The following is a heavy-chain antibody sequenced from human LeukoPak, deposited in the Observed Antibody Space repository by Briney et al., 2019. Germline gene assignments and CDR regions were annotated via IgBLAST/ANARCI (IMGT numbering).Heavy chain of an antibody. Sequence: ASVKVSCKASGYTFTGYYMHWVRQAPGQGLEWMGWINPNSGGTNYAQKFQGRVTMTRDTSISTAYMELSRLRSDDTAVYYCARGSRLLWFGELSTFDYWGQGTLVTVSS. CDR2: INPNSGGT. V-gene: IGHV1-2*02. D-gene: IGHD3-10*01. CDR1: GYTFTGYY. J-gene: IGHJ4*02. CDR3: ARGSRLLWFGELSTFDY.